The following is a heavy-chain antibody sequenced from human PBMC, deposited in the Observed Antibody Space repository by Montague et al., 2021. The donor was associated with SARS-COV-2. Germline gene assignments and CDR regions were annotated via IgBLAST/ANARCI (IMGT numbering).Heavy chain of an antibody. D-gene: IGHD3-9*01. CDR3: VRIPYDILTGYYSGFDY. Sequence: PALVKPTQTLTLTCTFSGFSLSTSGMCVSWIRQPPGKALEWLALIDWDDDKYYSTSLKTRLTISKDTSKNQVVLTMTNMDPVDTATYYCVRIPYDILTGYYSGFDYWGQGTLVTVSS. CDR1: GFSLSTSGMC. CDR2: IDWDDDK. J-gene: IGHJ4*02. V-gene: IGHV2-70*01.